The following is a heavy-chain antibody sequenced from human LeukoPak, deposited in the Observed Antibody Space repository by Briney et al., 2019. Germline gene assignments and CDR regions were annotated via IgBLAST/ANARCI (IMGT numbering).Heavy chain of an antibody. J-gene: IGHJ4*02. CDR3: ARDSHGYPLDY. Sequence: PGGSLRLSCAASGFTFSSYWMHWVHQAPGKGLVWVSRINGDGTSTTYADSVKGRFTIFRDNAKNTLSLQMNSLRAEDTAVYYCARDSHGYPLDYWGQGTLVTVSS. CDR2: INGDGTST. CDR1: GFTFSSYW. V-gene: IGHV3-74*01. D-gene: IGHD5-18*01.